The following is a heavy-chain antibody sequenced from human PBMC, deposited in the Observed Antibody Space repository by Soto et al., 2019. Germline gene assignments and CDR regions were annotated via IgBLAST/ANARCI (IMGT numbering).Heavy chain of an antibody. CDR2: IYYSGST. J-gene: IGHJ4*02. CDR1: GGSISSGGYY. Sequence: QVQLQESGPGLVKPSQTLSLTCTVSGGSISSGGYYWSWIRQHPGKGLEWIGYIYYSGSTYYNPSLKSRVTISVDTSKNQFSLKLSSVTAADTAVYYCARGGTIFGVVIPAYCFDYWGQGTLVTVSS. V-gene: IGHV4-31*03. CDR3: ARGGTIFGVVIPAYCFDY. D-gene: IGHD3-3*01.